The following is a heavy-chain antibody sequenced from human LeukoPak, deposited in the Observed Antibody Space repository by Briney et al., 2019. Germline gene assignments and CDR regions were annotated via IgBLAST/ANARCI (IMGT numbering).Heavy chain of an antibody. CDR3: AQEDSNGWYFFDY. CDR2: ISRSANNL. V-gene: IGHV3-48*03. Sequence: PGGSLRLSCAASGFTFSSYEMHWVRQAPGRGLEWVSYISRSANNLYYADSVKGRFTISRDNAKNSLYLQMNSLRAEDTAVYYCAQEDSNGWYFFDYWGQGTLVTVSS. D-gene: IGHD6-19*01. CDR1: GFTFSSYE. J-gene: IGHJ4*02.